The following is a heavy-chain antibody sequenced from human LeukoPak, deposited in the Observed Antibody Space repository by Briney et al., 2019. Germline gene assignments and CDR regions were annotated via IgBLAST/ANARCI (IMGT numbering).Heavy chain of an antibody. J-gene: IGHJ4*02. CDR3: AREMATITAPFDY. Sequence: PGGSLRLSCAASGFIVNNNYMTWVRQPPGKGLEWVSYISSSSSTIYYADSVKGRYTISRDNAKNSLYLQMNSLRAEDTALYYCAREMATITAPFDYWGQGTLVTVSS. D-gene: IGHD5-24*01. CDR2: ISSSSSTI. V-gene: IGHV3-11*01. CDR1: GFIVNNNY.